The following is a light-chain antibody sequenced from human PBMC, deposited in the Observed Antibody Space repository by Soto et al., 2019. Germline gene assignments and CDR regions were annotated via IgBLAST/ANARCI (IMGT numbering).Light chain of an antibody. V-gene: IGKV3-20*01. CDR1: QSVSRSS. CDR3: QHDGSPSMYT. J-gene: IGKJ2*01. CDR2: GAS. Sequence: EIVLTQSPGTLSLSPGERATLSCRASQSVSRSSLAWYQQKPGQAPRRLIYGASNRATAIPDRFSGSGSGTEFTLTISRLEPEDLAVYYCQHDGSPSMYTFGQGTKLEIK.